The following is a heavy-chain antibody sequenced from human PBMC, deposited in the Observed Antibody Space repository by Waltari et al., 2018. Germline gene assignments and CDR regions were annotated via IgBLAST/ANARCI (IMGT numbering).Heavy chain of an antibody. D-gene: IGHD3-3*01. CDR2: IYYSGST. CDR1: GGSISSYY. J-gene: IGHJ6*03. Sequence: QVQLQESGPGLVKPSETLSLTCTVSGGSISSYYWSWIRQPPGKGLEWIGYIYYSGSTNYNPSLKSRVTISVDTSKNQFSLKLSSVTAADTAVYYCARARTYYDFWSGYYTGNYYYYMDVWGKGTTVTISS. CDR3: ARARTYYDFWSGYYTGNYYYYMDV. V-gene: IGHV4-59*01.